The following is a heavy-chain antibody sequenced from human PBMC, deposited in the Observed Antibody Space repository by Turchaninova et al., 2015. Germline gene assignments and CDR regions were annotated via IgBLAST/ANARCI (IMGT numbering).Heavy chain of an antibody. D-gene: IGHD3-10*01. Sequence: QLQLQESGPGLVKPSETLSLTCPVSGGSLSSSAYDWGWIRQPPGKGLGCIGNIYYRGSTYCNPSLKSRVTISVDTSKNQFSLKLSSVTAADTAVYYCARVNEEFGDPTGYFDLWGRGTLVTVSS. CDR3: ARVNEEFGDPTGYFDL. J-gene: IGHJ2*01. CDR1: GGSLSSSAYD. CDR2: IYYRGST. V-gene: IGHV4-39*07.